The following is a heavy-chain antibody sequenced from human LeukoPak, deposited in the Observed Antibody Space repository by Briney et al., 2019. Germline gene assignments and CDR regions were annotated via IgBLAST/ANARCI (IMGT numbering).Heavy chain of an antibody. CDR2: INHSGST. Sequence: SETLSLTCAVYGGSFSGYYWSWIRQPPGKGLEWIGEINHSGSTNYNTSLKSRVTISVDTSKNQFSLKLSSETAADTAVYYCASGGAITIVRGVITYFEYWGQGTLVTVSS. V-gene: IGHV4-34*01. CDR1: GGSFSGYY. CDR3: ASGGAITIVRGVITYFEY. D-gene: IGHD3-10*01. J-gene: IGHJ4*02.